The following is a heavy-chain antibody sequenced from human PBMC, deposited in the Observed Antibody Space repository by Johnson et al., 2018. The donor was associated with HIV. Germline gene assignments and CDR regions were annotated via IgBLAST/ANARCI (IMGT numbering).Heavy chain of an antibody. J-gene: IGHJ3*02. V-gene: IGHV3-7*04. D-gene: IGHD3-22*01. Sequence: VHLVESGGALVQPGGSLRLSCAASGFTVSNNYMSWVRQAPGKGLEWVANIKQDGSEKYYVDSVKGRFTISRDNAKNSLYLQMNSLRAEDTAVYYCARGITMIAVVKGDAFDIWGQGTMVTVSS. CDR1: GFTVSNNY. CDR3: ARGITMIAVVKGDAFDI. CDR2: IKQDGSEK.